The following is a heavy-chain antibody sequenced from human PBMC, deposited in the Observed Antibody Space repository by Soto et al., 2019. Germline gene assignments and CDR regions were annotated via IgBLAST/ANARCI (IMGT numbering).Heavy chain of an antibody. V-gene: IGHV3-21*01. D-gene: IGHD2-8*01. J-gene: IGHJ4*02. Sequence: GGSLRLSCSVSGFIFSTYGMNWVRQSPGKGLEWVSSISSSRSYIYYADSVRGRFTISRDNAKELLFLQMNSLRAEDTAVYYCARANAGTFAFLSVYPYAFDYWGPGTQVTVSS. CDR3: ARANAGTFAFLSVYPYAFDY. CDR2: ISSSRSYI. CDR1: GFIFSTYG.